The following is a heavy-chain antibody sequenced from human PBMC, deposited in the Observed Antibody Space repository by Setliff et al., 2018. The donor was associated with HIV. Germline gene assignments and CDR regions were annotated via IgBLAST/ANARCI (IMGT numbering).Heavy chain of an antibody. D-gene: IGHD6-6*01. V-gene: IGHV1-24*01. CDR3: VIGSAARPFDY. CDR1: GYTLTELS. Sequence: ASVNVSCKVSGYTLTELSRHWVRQAPGKGLEWMGGLDPKDGKTMYAQKFQGRVIMTEDTSTDTAHMELRSLRSEDTAVYYCVIGSAARPFDYWGQGTLVTVSS. J-gene: IGHJ4*02. CDR2: LDPKDGKT.